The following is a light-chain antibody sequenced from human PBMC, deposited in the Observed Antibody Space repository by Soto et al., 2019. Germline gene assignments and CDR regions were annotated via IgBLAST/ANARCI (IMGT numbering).Light chain of an antibody. CDR2: GAS. CDR1: QSVSTK. V-gene: IGKV3-15*01. CDR3: QQHDQGWT. Sequence: EMVMTQSPATLSVSLGERATLSCRASQSVSTKLVWYQQKPGQAPRLLIYGASTRATGIPARFSGSGSGTDFTLAIRSLQSEDFAVYYCQQHDQGWTFGQGTKVEIK. J-gene: IGKJ1*01.